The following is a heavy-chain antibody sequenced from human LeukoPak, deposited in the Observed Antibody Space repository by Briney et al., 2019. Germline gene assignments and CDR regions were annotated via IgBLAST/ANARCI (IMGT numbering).Heavy chain of an antibody. J-gene: IGHJ3*02. Sequence: GGSLRLSCAASGFAFSSFGMHWVRQAPSKGLEWVAVIWNDGSHKYYADSVKGRFTISRDNSKHTLYLQMDSLRAEDTAVYYCARDRSDAFDIWGQGTMVTVSS. CDR1: GFAFSSFG. CDR3: ARDRSDAFDI. CDR2: IWNDGSHK. V-gene: IGHV3-33*08.